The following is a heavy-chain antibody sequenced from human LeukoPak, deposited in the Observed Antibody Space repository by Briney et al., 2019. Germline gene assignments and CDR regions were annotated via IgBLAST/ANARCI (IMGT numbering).Heavy chain of an antibody. D-gene: IGHD2-2*03. CDR1: GYTFTGYY. Sequence: GASVKVSCKASGYTFTGYYMHWVRRAPGQGLEWMGWINPNSGGTNYAQKFQGRVTMTRDTSISTAYMELTRLRYDDTAVYYCARDLDFGNWYFDLWGRGTLVTVSS. V-gene: IGHV1-2*02. CDR2: INPNSGGT. J-gene: IGHJ2*01. CDR3: ARDLDFGNWYFDL.